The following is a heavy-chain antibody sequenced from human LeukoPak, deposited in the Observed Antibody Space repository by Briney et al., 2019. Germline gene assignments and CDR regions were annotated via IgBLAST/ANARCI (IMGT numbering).Heavy chain of an antibody. J-gene: IGHJ4*02. V-gene: IGHV3-9*01. CDR2: ISWSSEYM. CDR1: GFTFRDSA. CDR3: AKEGSVCTNGICRYFDY. D-gene: IGHD2-8*01. Sequence: GGSLRLSCAASGFTFRDSAMHWVRQVPGEGLEWVSSISWSSEYMFYADSVKGRFTISRDSAKNSLYLQMDSLRAEDTALYYCAKEGSVCTNGICRYFDYWGQGTLVTVSS.